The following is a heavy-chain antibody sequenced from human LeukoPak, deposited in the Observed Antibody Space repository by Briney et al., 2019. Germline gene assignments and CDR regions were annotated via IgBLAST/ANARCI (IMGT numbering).Heavy chain of an antibody. J-gene: IGHJ4*02. CDR1: GGSFSGYY. CDR2: INHSGST. V-gene: IGHV4-34*01. D-gene: IGHD3-3*02. CDR3: ARSSTGSYFDY. Sequence: SSETLSLTCAVYGGSFSGYYWSWIRQPPGKGLEWIGEINHSGSTNYNPSLKSRVTISEDTSKNQFSLKLSSVTAADTAVYYCARSSTGSYFDYWGQGTLVTVSS.